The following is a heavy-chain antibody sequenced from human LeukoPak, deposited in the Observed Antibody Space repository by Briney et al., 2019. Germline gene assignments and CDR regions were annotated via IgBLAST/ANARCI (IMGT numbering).Heavy chain of an antibody. V-gene: IGHV4-59*01. Sequence: SGTLSLTCTVSGGSISSYYWSWIRQPPGKGLEWIGYIYYSKSTNYNPSPKSRVTISVDTSKNQFSLKLSSVTAADTAVYYCARRVPANWDFYYYYGMDVWGQGTSVTVSS. CDR2: IYYSKST. J-gene: IGHJ6*02. CDR3: ARRVPANWDFYYYYGMDV. D-gene: IGHD7-27*01. CDR1: GGSISSYY.